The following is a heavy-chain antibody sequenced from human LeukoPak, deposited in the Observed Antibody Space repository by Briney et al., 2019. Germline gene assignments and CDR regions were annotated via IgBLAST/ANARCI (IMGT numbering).Heavy chain of an antibody. CDR1: GFTFSSYS. CDR2: INSSSSYI. CDR3: ARDPVEYSSPSVNWFDP. D-gene: IGHD6-6*01. V-gene: IGHV3-21*01. Sequence: SGGSLRLSCAASGFTFSSYSMNWVLQAPGKGLEWVSSINSSSSYIYYADSVKGRFTISRDNAKYSLYLQMNSLRAEDTAVYYCARDPVEYSSPSVNWFDPWGQGTLVTVSS. J-gene: IGHJ5*02.